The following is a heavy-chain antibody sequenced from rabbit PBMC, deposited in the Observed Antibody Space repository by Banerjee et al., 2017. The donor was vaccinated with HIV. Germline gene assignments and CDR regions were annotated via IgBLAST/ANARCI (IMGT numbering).Heavy chain of an antibody. Sequence: QSLEESGGDLVKPGASLTLTCTASGFSFSSSYYMYWVRQAPGKGLEWIGCIYTGSGSTYYASWAKGRFTISKTSSTTVTLQMTSLTAADTATYLCARGGYVLYGVVTVMDLWGQGTLVTVS. CDR1: GFSFSSSYY. V-gene: IGHV1S40*01. CDR2: IYTGSGST. J-gene: IGHJ3*01. D-gene: IGHD1-1*01. CDR3: ARGGYVLYGVVTVMDL.